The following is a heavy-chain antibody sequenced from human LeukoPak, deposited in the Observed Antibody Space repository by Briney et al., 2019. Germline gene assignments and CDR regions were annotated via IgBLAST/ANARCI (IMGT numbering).Heavy chain of an antibody. J-gene: IGHJ6*02. CDR3: ARLGIAVAGTRGYYYYGMDV. Sequence: GEALKISCKGSGYSFTSYWIGWGREIPGKGLEWMWISYPGDSDTRYSQSFQSQVTISADKSISTSYLQWSSLKASDTAMYYCARLGIAVAGTRGYYYYGMDVWGQGTTVTVSS. V-gene: IGHV5-51*01. D-gene: IGHD6-19*01. CDR2: SYPGDSDT. CDR1: GYSFTSYW.